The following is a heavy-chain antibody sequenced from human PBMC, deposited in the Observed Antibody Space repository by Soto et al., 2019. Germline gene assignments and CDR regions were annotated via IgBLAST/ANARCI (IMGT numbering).Heavy chain of an antibody. V-gene: IGHV4-59*01. J-gene: IGHJ4*02. D-gene: IGHD4-17*01. CDR3: ARGYGDFDY. CDR2: VYYSGST. Sequence: PSETLSLTCTVSGGSMSSNYWSWIRQSPGKGLEWIGFVYYSGSTNYNPSLKSRVTISVDTSKNQFSLKLSSVTAADTAVYYCARGYGDFDYWGQGTLVTVSS. CDR1: GGSMSSNY.